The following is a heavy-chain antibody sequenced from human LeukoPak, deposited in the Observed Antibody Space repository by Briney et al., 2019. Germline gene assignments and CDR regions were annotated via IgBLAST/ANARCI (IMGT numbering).Heavy chain of an antibody. CDR2: ISGGGGST. CDR3: AKDQLLRLRYFDWRGSGYFDY. CDR1: GFTFTSYS. J-gene: IGHJ4*02. V-gene: IGHV3-23*01. D-gene: IGHD3-9*01. Sequence: GGSLRLSCAASGFTFTSYSMNWVRQAPGKGLEWVSTISGGGGSTYYADSVKGRFTISRDNSKNTLYLQMNSLRAEDTAVYYCAKDQLLRLRYFDWRGSGYFDYWGQGTLVTVSS.